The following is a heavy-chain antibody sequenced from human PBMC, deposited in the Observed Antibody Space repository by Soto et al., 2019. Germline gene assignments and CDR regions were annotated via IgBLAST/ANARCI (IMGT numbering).Heavy chain of an antibody. CDR1: GYIFIHHY. CDR2: INPTCDTL. V-gene: IGHV1-46*01. Sequence: ASVKVSCKTSGYIFIHHYIHWVRQAPGQGLEWMGIINPTCDTLDYPRKFQGRLTLTADTSTSTAYMELSSLRSEDTAVYYCASVLELHYYYGMDVWGQGTTVTVSS. CDR3: ASVLELHYYYGMDV. J-gene: IGHJ6*02. D-gene: IGHD1-7*01.